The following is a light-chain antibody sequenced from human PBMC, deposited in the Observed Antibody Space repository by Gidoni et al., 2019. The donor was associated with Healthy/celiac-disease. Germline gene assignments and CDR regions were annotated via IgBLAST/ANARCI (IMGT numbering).Light chain of an antibody. Sequence: IQMTQPPSSLSASVGDRVTITCRASQSISSYLNWYQQKPGKAPKLLIYAASSLRSGVPSRFSGSGSGTDFTLTISSLQPEDFATYYCQQSYSTPPTFGQGTKVEIK. V-gene: IGKV1-39*01. CDR2: AAS. J-gene: IGKJ1*01. CDR3: QQSYSTPPT. CDR1: QSISSY.